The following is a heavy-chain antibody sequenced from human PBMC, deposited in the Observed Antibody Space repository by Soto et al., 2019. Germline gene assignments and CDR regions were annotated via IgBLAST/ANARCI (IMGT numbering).Heavy chain of an antibody. J-gene: IGHJ4*02. CDR3: ARDQYRHGSGSYYVTGWDH. D-gene: IGHD3-10*01. Sequence: QVQLVQSGAEVRKTGSSVKVSCKASGVTFSTHEFSWVRQAPGQGLEWMGEITPIFGTTKYAQKFQGRVTITADESTSTTYMELSSLRSDDTAVYYCARDQYRHGSGSYYVTGWDHWGQGTLVTVSS. CDR1: GVTFSTHE. V-gene: IGHV1-69*01. CDR2: ITPIFGTT.